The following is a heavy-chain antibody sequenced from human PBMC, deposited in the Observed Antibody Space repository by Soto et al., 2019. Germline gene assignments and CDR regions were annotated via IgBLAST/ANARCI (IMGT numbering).Heavy chain of an antibody. CDR1: GFNFRNYA. V-gene: IGHV3-23*01. J-gene: IGHJ6*03. D-gene: IGHD3-9*01. Sequence: EVQLLESGGGLVQPGGSLRLSCAASGFNFRNYAMPWVRQSPGKGLEWVSGMSGGGGRKYYEDSVKGRFTVSRDDSKNPLYLQMNSLRVEDTAVYYCTKSFDWSFCYMDVWGKGTMVTVSS. CDR2: MSGGGGRK. CDR3: TKSFDWSFCYMDV.